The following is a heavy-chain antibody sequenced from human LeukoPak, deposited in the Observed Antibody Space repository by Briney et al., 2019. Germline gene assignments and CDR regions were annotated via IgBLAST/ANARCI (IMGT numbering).Heavy chain of an antibody. CDR3: ASNVVVVAATGYCLSGMDV. V-gene: IGHV3-30-3*01. Sequence: GGSLRLSCAASGFAFSSYAMHWVRQAPGKGLEWVAVISYDGSNKYYADSVKGRFTISRDNSKNTLYLQMNSLRAEDTAVYYCASNVVVVAATGYCLSGMDVWGQGTTVTVSS. CDR1: GFAFSSYA. D-gene: IGHD2-15*01. CDR2: ISYDGSNK. J-gene: IGHJ6*02.